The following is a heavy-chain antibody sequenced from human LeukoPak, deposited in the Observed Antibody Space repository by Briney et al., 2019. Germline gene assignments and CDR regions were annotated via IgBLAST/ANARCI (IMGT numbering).Heavy chain of an antibody. D-gene: IGHD3-3*01. Sequence: SVKVSCKASGGTFSSYAISWVRQAPGQGLEWMGGIIPIFGTANYAQKFQGRVTITADESTSTAYMELSSLRSEDTAVYYCARDYDFGLVTGGYWGQGTLVTVSS. J-gene: IGHJ4*02. CDR3: ARDYDFGLVTGGY. CDR2: IIPIFGTA. V-gene: IGHV1-69*13. CDR1: GGTFSSYA.